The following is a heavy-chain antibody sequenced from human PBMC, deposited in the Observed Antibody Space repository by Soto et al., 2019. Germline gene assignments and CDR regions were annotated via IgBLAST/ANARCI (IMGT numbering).Heavy chain of an antibody. CDR1: GYTFTSYA. V-gene: IGHV1-3*01. J-gene: IGHJ4*02. CDR3: ARDLGWWPWDY. Sequence: ASVKVACKASGYTFTSYAMHWVRQAPGQRLEWMGWINAGNGNTKYSQKFQGRVTITRDTSASTAYMELSSLRSEDTAVYYCARDLGWWPWDYWGQGTLVTVSS. D-gene: IGHD2-15*01. CDR2: INAGNGNT.